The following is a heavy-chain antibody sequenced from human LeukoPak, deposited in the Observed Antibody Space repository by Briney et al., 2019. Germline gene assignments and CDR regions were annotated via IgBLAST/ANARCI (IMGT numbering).Heavy chain of an antibody. CDR3: AKGSVVRGVIYYGMDV. CDR1: GFTFSSYA. V-gene: IGHV3-23*01. J-gene: IGHJ6*02. Sequence: GGSLRLSCAASGFTFSSYAMSWVRQAPGKGLEWVSAISGSGGSTYYADSVKGRFTISRDNSKNTLYLQMNSLRAEDTAVYYCAKGSVVRGVIYYGMDVWGQGTTVTVSS. CDR2: ISGSGGST. D-gene: IGHD3-10*01.